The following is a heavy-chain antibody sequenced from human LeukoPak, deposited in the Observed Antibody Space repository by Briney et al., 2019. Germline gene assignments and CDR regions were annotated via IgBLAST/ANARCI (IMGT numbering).Heavy chain of an antibody. J-gene: IGHJ4*02. CDR1: GGTLSSYV. Sequence: ASVKVSCKASGGTLSSYVINWVRQAPGQGLEWMGGIIPLFGTPNYAQRFQGRLTITADESTHTVYMELSSLRFDDTAVYYCASLPETYSSGLYTVDYWGQGTLLTVSS. V-gene: IGHV1-69*01. CDR3: ASLPETYSSGLYTVDY. CDR2: IIPLFGTP. D-gene: IGHD6-19*01.